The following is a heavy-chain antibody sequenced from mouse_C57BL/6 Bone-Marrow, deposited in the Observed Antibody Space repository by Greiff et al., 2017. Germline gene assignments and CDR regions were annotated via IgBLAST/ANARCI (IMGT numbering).Heavy chain of an antibody. J-gene: IGHJ2*01. D-gene: IGHD2-3*01. CDR1: GYTFTSYW. V-gene: IGHV1-64*01. CDR3: ASTLYATDY. Sequence: QVQLQQPGAELVKPGASVKLSCKASGYTFTSYWMHWVKQRPGQGLEWIGMIHPSSGSTTYNEKFKSKATLTVDKSSSTAYMQLDSLTSEDSAVHYCASTLYATDYWGQGTTLTVSS. CDR2: IHPSSGST.